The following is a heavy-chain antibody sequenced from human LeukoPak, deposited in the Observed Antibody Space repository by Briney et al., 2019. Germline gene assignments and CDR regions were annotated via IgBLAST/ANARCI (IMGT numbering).Heavy chain of an antibody. D-gene: IGHD1-14*01. J-gene: IGHJ4*02. CDR1: GFTFSNYW. Sequence: PGGSLRLSCAASGFTFSNYWMHWVRQVPGKGLVWVSRINPGGSSTTYADSVKGRFTISRDNAKNTLYLQMNSLRAEDTAVYYCARSNRADDYWGQGTLVTVSS. CDR3: ARSNRADDY. CDR2: INPGGSST. V-gene: IGHV3-74*01.